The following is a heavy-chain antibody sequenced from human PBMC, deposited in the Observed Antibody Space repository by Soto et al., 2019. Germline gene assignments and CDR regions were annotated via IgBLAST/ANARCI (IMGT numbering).Heavy chain of an antibody. CDR3: ARRSRWYFDL. V-gene: IGHV1-8*01. CDR2: MNPNSGNT. Sequence: QVQRVQSGAEVKKPGASVKVSCKVSGYTFTSYVFNWVRQAPGQGLEWMGWMNPNSGNTGYAQKFQGRVTMTRNTSISTAYMELSSLRSEDTAVYYCARRSRWYFDLWGRGTLVTVSS. CDR1: GYTFTSYV. J-gene: IGHJ2*01. D-gene: IGHD3-10*01.